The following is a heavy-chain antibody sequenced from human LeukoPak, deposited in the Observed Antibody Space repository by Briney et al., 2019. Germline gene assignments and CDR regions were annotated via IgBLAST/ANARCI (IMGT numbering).Heavy chain of an antibody. CDR1: GGSISSSIYY. D-gene: IGHD6-19*01. Sequence: SETLSLTCTVSGGSISSSIYYWGWIRQPPGKGLEWIGSIYYNANTYYNPSLKSRVTISVDRSKNQFSLKLSSVTAADTAVYYCARGWLAYYWYFDLWGRGTLVTVSS. V-gene: IGHV4-39*07. CDR3: ARGWLAYYWYFDL. CDR2: IYYNANT. J-gene: IGHJ2*01.